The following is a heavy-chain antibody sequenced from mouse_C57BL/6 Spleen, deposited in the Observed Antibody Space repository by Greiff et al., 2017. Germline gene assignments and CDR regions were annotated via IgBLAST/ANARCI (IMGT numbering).Heavy chain of an antibody. Sequence: EVKVVESGGGLVKPGGSLKLSCAASGFTFSSYAVSWVRQTPEKRLEWVATISDGGSYTYYPDNVKGRFTISRDNAKNNLYLQMSHLKSEDTAMYYCARDLGTTVVDWYFDVWGTGTTVTVSS. CDR1: GFTFSSYA. CDR2: ISDGGSYT. CDR3: ARDLGTTVVDWYFDV. J-gene: IGHJ1*03. V-gene: IGHV5-4*01. D-gene: IGHD1-1*01.